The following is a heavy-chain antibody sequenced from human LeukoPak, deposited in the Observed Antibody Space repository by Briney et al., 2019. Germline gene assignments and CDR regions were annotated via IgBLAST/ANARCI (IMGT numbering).Heavy chain of an antibody. Sequence: GGSLRLSCVASGFTFSTYWMNWVRQVPGKGPEWVANINQDGSLKNYVDSVRGRFTISRDNAKNSLYLQMNSLRAEDTAVYYCAKAIAAPVWYFDLWGRGTLVTVSS. D-gene: IGHD6-13*01. CDR2: INQDGSLK. V-gene: IGHV3-7*05. J-gene: IGHJ2*01. CDR1: GFTFSTYW. CDR3: AKAIAAPVWYFDL.